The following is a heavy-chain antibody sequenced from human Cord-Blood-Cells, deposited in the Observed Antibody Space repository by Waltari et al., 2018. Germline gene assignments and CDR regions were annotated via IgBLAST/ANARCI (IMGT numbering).Heavy chain of an antibody. CDR2: IKSKTDGGTT. CDR1: GFIFGHAW. CDR3: TTQLVDY. Sequence: EVQLVEAGGGLVKPGGPLRLSWAASGFIFGHAWMSWVRQAPGKRLEWVGRIKSKTDGGTTDYAAPVKGRFTISRDDSKNTLYLQMNSLKTEDTAVYYCTTQLVDYWGQGTLVTVSS. V-gene: IGHV3-15*01. J-gene: IGHJ4*02.